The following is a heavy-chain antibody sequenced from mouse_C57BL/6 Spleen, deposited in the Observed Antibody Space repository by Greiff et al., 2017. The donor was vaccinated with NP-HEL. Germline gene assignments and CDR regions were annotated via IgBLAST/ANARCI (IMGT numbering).Heavy chain of an antibody. Sequence: QVQLQQPGAELVMPGASVKLSCKASGYTFTSYWMHWVKQRPGQGLEWIGEIDPSDSYTNYNQKFKGKSTLTVDKSSSTAYMQLSSLTSEDSAVYYGASPSNYERYFDVWGTGTTVTVSS. CDR1: GYTFTSYW. D-gene: IGHD2-5*01. J-gene: IGHJ1*03. CDR2: IDPSDSYT. V-gene: IGHV1-69*01. CDR3: ASPSNYERYFDV.